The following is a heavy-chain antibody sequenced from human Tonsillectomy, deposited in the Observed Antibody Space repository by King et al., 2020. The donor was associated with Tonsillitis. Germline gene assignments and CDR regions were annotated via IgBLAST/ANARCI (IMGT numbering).Heavy chain of an antibody. V-gene: IGHV3-9*01. J-gene: IGHJ1*01. CDR1: GFTFDDSA. CDR2: ISWNSGSI. D-gene: IGHD1-26*01. CDR3: VKDSGSYLGLREEYFQP. Sequence: VQLVESGGGLVQPGRSLRLSCAASGFTFDDSAMHWVRQAPGKGLEWVSGISWNSGSIDYADSVKGRFTISRDNAKNSLFLRMNSLRPEDTAFYYCVKDSGSYLGLREEYFQPWGQGTLITVSS.